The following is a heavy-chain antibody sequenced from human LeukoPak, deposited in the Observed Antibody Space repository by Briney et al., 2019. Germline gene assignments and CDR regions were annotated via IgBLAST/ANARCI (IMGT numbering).Heavy chain of an antibody. Sequence: GGSLRLSCAASGFTFSSYSMNWVRQAPGKGLEWVSYISSSSSTIYYADSVKGRFTISRDNAKNSLYLQMNSLRAEDTAVYYRAREVCSGGSCFFDYWGQGTLVTVSS. D-gene: IGHD2-15*01. V-gene: IGHV3-48*04. CDR1: GFTFSSYS. J-gene: IGHJ4*02. CDR2: ISSSSSTI. CDR3: AREVCSGGSCFFDY.